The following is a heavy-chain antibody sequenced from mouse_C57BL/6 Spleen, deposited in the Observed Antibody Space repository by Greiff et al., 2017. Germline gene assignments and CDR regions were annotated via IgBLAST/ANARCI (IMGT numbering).Heavy chain of an antibody. J-gene: IGHJ3*01. CDR3: AKDNYSWFAY. CDR2: IWRGGST. V-gene: IGHV2-5*01. CDR1: GFSLTSYG. Sequence: QVQLQQSGPGLVQPSQSLSITCTVSGFSLTSYGVNWVRQSPGTGLEWRGVIWRGGSTDYNAAFMSRLSITKDNSKSQGVLKMNSLQADDTAIYYCAKDNYSWFAYWGQGTLVTVSA. D-gene: IGHD2-12*01.